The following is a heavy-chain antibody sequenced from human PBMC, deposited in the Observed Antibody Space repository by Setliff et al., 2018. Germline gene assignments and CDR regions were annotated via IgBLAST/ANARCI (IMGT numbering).Heavy chain of an antibody. V-gene: IGHV4-34*01. Sequence: PSETLSLTCAVYGGSFSGYYWSWIRQPPGKGLEWIGEINHSGSTNHNPSLKSRVTISVDTSKNQFSLKLSSVTAADTAVYYCARGGYSYGHHYYYYMDVWGKGTTVTVSS. CDR1: GGSFSGYY. CDR2: INHSGST. CDR3: ARGGYSYGHHYYYYMDV. J-gene: IGHJ6*03. D-gene: IGHD5-18*01.